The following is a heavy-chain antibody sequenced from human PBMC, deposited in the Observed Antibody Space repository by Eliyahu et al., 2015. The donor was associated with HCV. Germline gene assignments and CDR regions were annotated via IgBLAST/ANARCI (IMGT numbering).Heavy chain of an antibody. CDR3: ARGYTGSCIDK. J-gene: IGHJ4*02. D-gene: IGHD1-26*01. CDR1: GFTFSNHP. V-gene: IGHV3-30*04. CDR2: ISYDENNE. Sequence: QVQLVESGGGVVQPGGSXRXXCAASGFTFSNHPMHWLRQAPGEGLEWXALISYDENNEYYLDSVKGRFTISRDNLKNMVYLQMNRLRAEDTAIYYCARGYTGSCIDKWGQGTLVTVSS.